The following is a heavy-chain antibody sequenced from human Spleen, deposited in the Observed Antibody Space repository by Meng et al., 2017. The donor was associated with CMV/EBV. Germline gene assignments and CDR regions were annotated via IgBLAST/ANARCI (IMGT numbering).Heavy chain of an antibody. CDR2: ISPSGGTV. J-gene: IGHJ4*02. Sequence: GGSLRLSCAASGFTFSDYYMSWVRQAPGGGLEWLSYISPSGGTVFYVDSVRGRFTISRDNAKTLVHLHMSNLRAEDTAVYYCARGRRGYRDYDSAVAYWGQGTLVTVSS. CDR3: ARGRRGYRDYDSAVAY. V-gene: IGHV3-11*01. CDR1: GFTFSDYY. D-gene: IGHD5-12*01.